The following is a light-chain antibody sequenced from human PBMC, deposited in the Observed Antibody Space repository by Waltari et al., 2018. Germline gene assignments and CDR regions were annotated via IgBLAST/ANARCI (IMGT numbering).Light chain of an antibody. V-gene: IGLV2-11*01. J-gene: IGLJ2*01. CDR2: DVS. CDR3: SSYAGSYTYVV. CDR1: SSDVGDYNY. Sequence: QSVLTQPRSVSGSPGQSVTISCTGPSSDVGDYNYVPWYQQHPGKAPQLMIYDVSKRPSGVPDRFSGSKSGNTASLTISGLQAEDEADYYCSSYAGSYTYVVFGGGTKLTVL.